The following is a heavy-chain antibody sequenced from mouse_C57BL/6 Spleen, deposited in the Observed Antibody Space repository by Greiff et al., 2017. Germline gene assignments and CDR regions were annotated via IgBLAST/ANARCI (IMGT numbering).Heavy chain of an antibody. CDR2: IGPSVSYT. CDR1: GYTFTSYW. J-gene: IGHJ4*01. V-gene: IGHV1-50*01. CDR3: TRKDLEAMDY. Sequence: QVQLQQPGAELVKPGASVTLSCKASGYTFTSYWMQWVKQRPGQGLEWIGEIGPSVSYTNYNQEFKGKATLTVDTSSSTAYMQLSSLTSEDSAVYYCTRKDLEAMDYWGQGTSVTVSS.